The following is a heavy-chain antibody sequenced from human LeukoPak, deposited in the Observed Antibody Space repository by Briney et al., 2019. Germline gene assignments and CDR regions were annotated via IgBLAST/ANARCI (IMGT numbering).Heavy chain of an antibody. CDR3: ARKSGWHVDY. Sequence: PGGSLRLSCAASGFTFSNFGMHWVRQASGKGLEWVAFIRYDGSNKYYADSVKGRFTISRDNSKNTLYLQMNSLRAEDTAVYYCARKSGWHVDYWGQGTLVTVSS. CDR2: IRYDGSNK. D-gene: IGHD6-19*01. V-gene: IGHV3-30*02. CDR1: GFTFSNFG. J-gene: IGHJ4*02.